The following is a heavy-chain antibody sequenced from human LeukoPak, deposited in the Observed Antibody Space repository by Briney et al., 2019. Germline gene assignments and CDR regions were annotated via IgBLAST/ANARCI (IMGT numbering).Heavy chain of an antibody. CDR3: ARDLLTPYSAFDY. V-gene: IGHV3-33*01. D-gene: IGHD5-18*01. CDR2: IWYDGSNK. CDR1: GFTFSSYG. J-gene: IGHJ4*02. Sequence: GRSLRLSCAASGFTFSSYGMHWVRQAPGKGLEWVAVIWYDGSNKYYADSVKGRFTISRDNSKNTLYLQMNSLRAEDTAVHYCARDLLTPYSAFDYWGQGTLVTVSS.